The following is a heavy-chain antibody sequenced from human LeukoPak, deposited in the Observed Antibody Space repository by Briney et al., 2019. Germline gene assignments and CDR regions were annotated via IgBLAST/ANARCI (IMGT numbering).Heavy chain of an antibody. CDR1: DFSFSSRW. J-gene: IGHJ4*02. D-gene: IGHD6-19*01. V-gene: IGHV3-74*01. CDR3: ARGHVAGSDRHWDY. Sequence: EGSLRLSCATSDFSFSSRWMHWVRQAPGKGLVWVSRIISDGSSISYADSVKGRFTISRDNAKNTVYLQMNSLRAEDTAVYYCARGHVAGSDRHWDYWGQGALVTVSS. CDR2: IISDGSSI.